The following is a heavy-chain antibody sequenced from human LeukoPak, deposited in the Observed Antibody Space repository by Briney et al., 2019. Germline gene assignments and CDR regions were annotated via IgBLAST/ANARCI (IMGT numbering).Heavy chain of an antibody. V-gene: IGHV1-3*04. Sequence: ASVKVSCKASGYTFSNHAIHWVRQAPGQRLEWMGWINTGNGHTEYSQKFQGRVTITRDTSASTAYMGLSSLTSEDTAVYYCARDLGSGWFGFDWGQGTLVTVSS. J-gene: IGHJ4*02. CDR3: ARDLGSGWFGFD. CDR2: INTGNGHT. D-gene: IGHD6-19*01. CDR1: GYTFSNHA.